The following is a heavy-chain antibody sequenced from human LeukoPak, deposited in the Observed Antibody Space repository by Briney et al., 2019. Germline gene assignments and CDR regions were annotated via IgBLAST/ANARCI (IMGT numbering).Heavy chain of an antibody. V-gene: IGHV4-34*01. CDR3: ARGQALTDIVVVVAAKNWFDP. CDR1: GGSFSGYY. CDR2: INHSGST. D-gene: IGHD2-15*01. Sequence: SETLSLTCAVYGGSFSGYYWSWIRQPPGKGLEWIGEINHSGSTNYNPSLKSRVTISVDTSKNQFSLKLSSVTAADTAVYYCARGQALTDIVVVVAAKNWFDPWGQGTLVTVTS. J-gene: IGHJ5*02.